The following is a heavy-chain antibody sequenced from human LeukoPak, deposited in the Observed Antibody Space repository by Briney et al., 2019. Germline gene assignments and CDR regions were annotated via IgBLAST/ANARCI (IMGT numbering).Heavy chain of an antibody. CDR1: GFTFDDYA. V-gene: IGHV3-9*01. Sequence: QPGRSLRLSCAASGFTFDDYAMHWVRQAPGKGLEWVSGISWNSGSIGYADSVKGRFTISRVNAKNSLYLQMNSLRAEDAAVYYCAKSTNGWPRGNYFDYWGQGTLVTVSS. J-gene: IGHJ4*02. CDR3: AKSTNGWPRGNYFDY. CDR2: ISWNSGSI. D-gene: IGHD5/OR15-5a*01.